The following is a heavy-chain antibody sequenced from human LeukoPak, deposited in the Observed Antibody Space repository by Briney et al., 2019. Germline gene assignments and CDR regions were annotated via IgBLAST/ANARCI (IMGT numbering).Heavy chain of an antibody. D-gene: IGHD4-17*01. J-gene: IGHJ4*02. CDR1: GFTFSSYS. V-gene: IGHV3-21*04. Sequence: GGSLRLSCAASGFTFSSYSMNWVRQAPGKGLEWVSSISSSSSYIYYADSVKGRFTISRDNAKNSLYLQMNSLRAEDTAVYYCARDGRNPGLRGEFDYWGQGTLVTVSS. CDR3: ARDGRNPGLRGEFDY. CDR2: ISSSSSYI.